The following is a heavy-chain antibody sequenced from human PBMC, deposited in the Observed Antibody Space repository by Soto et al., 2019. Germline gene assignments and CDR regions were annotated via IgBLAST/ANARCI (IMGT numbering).Heavy chain of an antibody. CDR1: GFTFSSYG. CDR2: ISNDGQTE. J-gene: IGHJ6*02. V-gene: IGHV3-30*18. CDR3: AKEGPGGGRHFYYGMDV. Sequence: QMQLLESGGGVVQAGTSLRLSCVASGFTFSSYGFHWVRQRPGKGLEWVAVISNDGQTEYYRESVKGIFSVSRERPGNAGYLQMNGLRVEDTAVYYCAKEGPGGGRHFYYGMDVWGQGTTVTVSS. D-gene: IGHD1-26*01.